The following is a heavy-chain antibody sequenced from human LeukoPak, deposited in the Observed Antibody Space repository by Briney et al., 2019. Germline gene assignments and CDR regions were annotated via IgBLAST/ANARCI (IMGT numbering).Heavy chain of an antibody. CDR1: GYTFPGYY. CDR3: ARSTTVTRFDY. Sequence: ASVKVSCKASGYTFPGYYMHWVRQAPGQGLEWMGIINPSGGSTSYTQKFQGRVTMTRDTSTSTVYMELSSLRSEDTAVYYCARSTTVTRFDYWGQGTLVTVSS. J-gene: IGHJ4*02. V-gene: IGHV1-46*01. CDR2: INPSGGST. D-gene: IGHD4-17*01.